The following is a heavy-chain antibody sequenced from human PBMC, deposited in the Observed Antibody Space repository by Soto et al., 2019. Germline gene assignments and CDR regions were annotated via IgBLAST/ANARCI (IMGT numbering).Heavy chain of an antibody. D-gene: IGHD6-19*01. CDR2: ISWNSGSI. CDR1: GFTVDDYA. V-gene: IGHV3-9*01. J-gene: IGHJ4*02. CDR3: AKDLAPLSSGWYFDYFDY. Sequence: EVQLVESGGGLVQPGRSLRLSCAASGFTVDDYAMHRVRQAPGKGLEWVSGISWNSGSIGYADSVKGRFTISRDNAKNSMYLQMNSLRAEDTALYYCAKDLAPLSSGWYFDYFDYWGQGTLVTVSS.